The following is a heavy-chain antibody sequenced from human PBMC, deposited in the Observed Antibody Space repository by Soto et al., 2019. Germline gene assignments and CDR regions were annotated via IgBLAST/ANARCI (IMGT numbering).Heavy chain of an antibody. J-gene: IGHJ6*02. D-gene: IGHD3-3*01. CDR3: AREYYDFWSVTFSYYGMDV. Sequence: QVQLQESGPGLVKPSETLSLTCSVSGGSISRYYWPWIRQPPGRGLEWVGNIYSSGTTNYNPSLKSRVTISIDTSKNQVSLKLNAVTAADTAVYFCAREYYDFWSVTFSYYGMDVWGQGTTVTVSS. V-gene: IGHV4-59*01. CDR1: GGSISRYY. CDR2: IYSSGTT.